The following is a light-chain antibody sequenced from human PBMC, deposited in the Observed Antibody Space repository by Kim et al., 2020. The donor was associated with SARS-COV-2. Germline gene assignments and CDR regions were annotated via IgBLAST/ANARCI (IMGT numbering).Light chain of an antibody. J-gene: IGLJ2*01. CDR1: SLRSYY. V-gene: IGLV3-19*01. Sequence: VALGQTVRITCQGDSLRSYYATWYQQKPGQAPIVVIYGKNNQPSGIPDRFSGSSSGNTASLTITGTQAGDEADYYCNSRDSNDNVVFGGGTQLTVL. CDR2: GKN. CDR3: NSRDSNDNVV.